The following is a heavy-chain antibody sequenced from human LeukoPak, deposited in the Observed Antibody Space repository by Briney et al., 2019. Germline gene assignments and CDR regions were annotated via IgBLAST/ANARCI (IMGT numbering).Heavy chain of an antibody. CDR2: ISGSGGST. D-gene: IGHD3-9*01. CDR3: AKTALRYFDWLLGFDY. Sequence: GGSLRLSCAASGFTFSNYAMSWVRQAPGKGLEWVSAISGSGGSTYYADSVKGRFTISRDNSKNTLYLQMNSLRAEDTAVYYCAKTALRYFDWLLGFDYWGQGTLVTVSS. CDR1: GFTFSNYA. V-gene: IGHV3-23*01. J-gene: IGHJ4*02.